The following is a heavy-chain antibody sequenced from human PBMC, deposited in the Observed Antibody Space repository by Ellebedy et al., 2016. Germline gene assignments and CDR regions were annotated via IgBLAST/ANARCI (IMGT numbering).Heavy chain of an antibody. D-gene: IGHD3-16*01. CDR3: ARPVSRLGDY. CDR2: ISWNSGSI. Sequence: GGSLRLSCAASGFTFADYAMHWVRQAPGKGLEWVSGISWNSGSIGYADSVKGRFTISRDNSKNTLYLQMNSLRAEDTAVYYCARPVSRLGDYWGQGTLVTVSS. J-gene: IGHJ4*02. CDR1: GFTFADYA. V-gene: IGHV3-9*01.